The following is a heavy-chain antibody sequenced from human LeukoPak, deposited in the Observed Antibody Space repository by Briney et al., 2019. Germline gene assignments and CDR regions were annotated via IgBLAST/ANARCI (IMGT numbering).Heavy chain of an antibody. J-gene: IGHJ4*02. CDR3: ARINSIAQMATTTEYFDY. CDR2: IYYSGST. CDR1: GGSISSGGYS. V-gene: IGHV4-39*01. D-gene: IGHD5-24*01. Sequence: PSETLSLTCAVSGGSISSGGYSWGWIRQPPGKGLEWIGSIYYSGSTYYNPSLKSRITISVDTSKNQFSLKLSSVTAADTAVYYCARINSIAQMATTTEYFDYWGQGTLVTVSS.